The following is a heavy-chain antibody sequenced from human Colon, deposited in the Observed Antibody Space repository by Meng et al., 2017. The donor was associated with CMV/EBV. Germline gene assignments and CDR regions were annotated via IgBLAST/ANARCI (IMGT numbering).Heavy chain of an antibody. D-gene: IGHD2-15*01. CDR1: GGSISSSNR. Sequence: GSLRLSCAVSGGSISSSNRWSWVRQPPGKGLEWIGEIYHSGSTNYNPSLKSRVTISVDKSKNQFSLKLSSVTAADTAVYYCARAVVAATRSYDYWGQGTLVTVSS. J-gene: IGHJ4*02. CDR2: IYHSGST. V-gene: IGHV4-4*02. CDR3: ARAVVAATRSYDY.